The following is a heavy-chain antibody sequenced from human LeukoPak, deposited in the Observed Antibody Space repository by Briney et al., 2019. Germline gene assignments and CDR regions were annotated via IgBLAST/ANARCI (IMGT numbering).Heavy chain of an antibody. D-gene: IGHD5-18*01. CDR3: AIYVDTAMVGSSDY. Sequence: SETLSLTCAVYGGSFSGYYWSWIRQPSGKGLEWIGEINHSGSTDYNPSLKSRVTISVDTSKNQFSLKLSSVTAADTAVYYCAIYVDTAMVGSSDYWGQGTLVTVSS. V-gene: IGHV4-34*01. J-gene: IGHJ4*02. CDR1: GGSFSGYY. CDR2: INHSGST.